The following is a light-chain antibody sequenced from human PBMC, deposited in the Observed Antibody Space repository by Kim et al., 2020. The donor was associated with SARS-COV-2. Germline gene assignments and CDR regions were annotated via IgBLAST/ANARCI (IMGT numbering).Light chain of an antibody. CDR3: QQLNIGTT. CDR2: AAS. CDR1: QGISSY. Sequence: IQLTQSPSSLSASVGDRVTITCRASQGISSYLAWYQQKPGKAPKLLIYAASTLQSGVPSRFSGSGSGTDFTLTISSLQPEDFATYYCQQLNIGTTFGQGTRLEIK. V-gene: IGKV1-9*01. J-gene: IGKJ5*01.